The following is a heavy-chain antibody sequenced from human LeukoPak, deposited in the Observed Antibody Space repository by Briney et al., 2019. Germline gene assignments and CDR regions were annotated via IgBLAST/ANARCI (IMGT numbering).Heavy chain of an antibody. Sequence: GGSLRLSCAASGFTFSTFPMHWVRQAPGKGLEWVAVISYDGTNKFYADSVKGRFTISRDNSKNTLYLQMNSLRAEDTAVYYCASPIAVAASAFDYWGQGTLVTVSS. CDR2: ISYDGTNK. J-gene: IGHJ4*02. D-gene: IGHD6-19*01. V-gene: IGHV3-30*04. CDR1: GFTFSTFP. CDR3: ASPIAVAASAFDY.